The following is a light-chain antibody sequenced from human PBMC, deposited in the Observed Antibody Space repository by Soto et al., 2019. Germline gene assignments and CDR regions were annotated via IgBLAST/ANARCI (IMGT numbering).Light chain of an antibody. V-gene: IGLV2-14*01. CDR1: SSDIGAYDY. Sequence: QSALTQPASVSGSPGQSITISCTGSSSDIGAYDYVSWYQQRPVKAPKLMIFDVTNRPSGVSDRFSGSKSGNTASLTISGLQTEDEADYHCSSYTSSSTPYVFGTGTKVTVL. CDR3: SSYTSSSTPYV. J-gene: IGLJ1*01. CDR2: DVT.